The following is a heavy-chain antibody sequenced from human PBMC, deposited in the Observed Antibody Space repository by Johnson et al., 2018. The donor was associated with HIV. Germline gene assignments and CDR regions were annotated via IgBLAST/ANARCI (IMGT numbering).Heavy chain of an antibody. V-gene: IGHV3-11*01. CDR1: GFTFSDYY. CDR3: TRVSLPPSYAFDF. Sequence: QVQLVESGGGLVKPGGSLRLSCAASGFTFSDYYMSWIRQAPGKGLEWVSYSSSSGSTIYYADSVQGRFTISRDNAKNSLYLQMNSLKTEDTAVYYCTRVSLPPSYAFDFWGQGTMVTVSS. CDR2: SSSSGSTI. J-gene: IGHJ3*01.